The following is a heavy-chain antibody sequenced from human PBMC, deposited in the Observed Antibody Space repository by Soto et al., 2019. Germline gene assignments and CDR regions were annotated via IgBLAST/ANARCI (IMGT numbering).Heavy chain of an antibody. J-gene: IGHJ6*02. Sequence: GGSLRLSCAASGFTFSSYAMHWVRQAPGKGLEWMAVISYDGSTKYYAGSVKGRFTCSRDNSKNTLYLQMNSLRAEDTAVYFCARDHPYSSTWKGDHYYGMDVWGQGTTVTVS. V-gene: IGHV3-30-3*01. CDR3: ARDHPYSSTWKGDHYYGMDV. CDR2: ISYDGSTK. D-gene: IGHD6-13*01. CDR1: GFTFSSYA.